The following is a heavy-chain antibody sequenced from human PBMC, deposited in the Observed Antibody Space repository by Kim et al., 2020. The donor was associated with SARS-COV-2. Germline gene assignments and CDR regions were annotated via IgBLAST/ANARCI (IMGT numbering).Heavy chain of an antibody. V-gene: IGHV1-18*01. D-gene: IGHD6-13*01. J-gene: IGHJ4*02. Sequence: NYAQKLQGRVTMTTDTSTSTAYMELRSLRSDDTAVYYCAREDRESSSGDYWGQGTLVTVSS. CDR3: AREDRESSSGDY.